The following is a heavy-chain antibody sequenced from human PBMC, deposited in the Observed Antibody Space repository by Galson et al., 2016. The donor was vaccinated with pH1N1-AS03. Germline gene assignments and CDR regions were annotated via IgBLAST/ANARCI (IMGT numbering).Heavy chain of an antibody. D-gene: IGHD2-15*01. V-gene: IGHV3-7*03. Sequence: SLRLSCAASGFTFSDEWMTWVRQAPGKGPEWVGVIKKDGGERYYAGSVKGRFTISRDNAKNSLFLQMNTLRVEDTAVYYCAGRGGFRSRSWGRGTLVTVSS. CDR3: AGRGGFRSRS. CDR2: IKKDGGER. J-gene: IGHJ5*02. CDR1: GFTFSDEW.